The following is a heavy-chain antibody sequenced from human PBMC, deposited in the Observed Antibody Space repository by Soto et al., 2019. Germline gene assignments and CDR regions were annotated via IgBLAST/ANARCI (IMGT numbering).Heavy chain of an antibody. CDR2: IYYSGST. D-gene: IGHD5-12*01. CDR3: ARVSDRSGGGRAMGV. CDR1: GGSINSHY. V-gene: IGHV4-59*11. Sequence: SETLSLTCSVSGGSINSHYWTWIRQPPGEGLEWIGYIYYSGSTNYNPSLKSRVTISLDTSKNQFSLNLSSVAAADTGIYYCARVSDRSGGGRAMGVWGQGTTVT. J-gene: IGHJ6*02.